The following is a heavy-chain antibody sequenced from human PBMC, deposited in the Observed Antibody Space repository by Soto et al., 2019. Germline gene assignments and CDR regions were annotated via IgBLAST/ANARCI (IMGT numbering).Heavy chain of an antibody. D-gene: IGHD3-10*01. Sequence: GGSLRLSCAASGFTSSTYAMSWVRQAPGKGLEWVSFISGIGTGGYTYYADSVRGRFTISRDASKNTLYLEMNSLRVEDTAFYYCAKGSALSSGILDNWGQGTLVTVSS. CDR3: AKGSALSSGILDN. V-gene: IGHV3-23*01. J-gene: IGHJ4*02. CDR2: ISGIGTGGYT. CDR1: GFTSSTYA.